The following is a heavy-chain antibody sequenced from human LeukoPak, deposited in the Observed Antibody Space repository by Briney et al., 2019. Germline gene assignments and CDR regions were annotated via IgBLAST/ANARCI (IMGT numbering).Heavy chain of an antibody. CDR2: ISWNSGSI. V-gene: IGHV3-9*03. Sequence: PGGSLRLSCAASGFTFDDYAMHWVRQAPGKGLEWVSGISWNSGSIGYADSVKGRFTISRDNAKNSLYLQMNSLRAEDMAVYYCAKGYSSSWYFPTLDYWGQGTLVTVSS. CDR3: AKGYSSSWYFPTLDY. J-gene: IGHJ4*02. D-gene: IGHD6-13*01. CDR1: GFTFDDYA.